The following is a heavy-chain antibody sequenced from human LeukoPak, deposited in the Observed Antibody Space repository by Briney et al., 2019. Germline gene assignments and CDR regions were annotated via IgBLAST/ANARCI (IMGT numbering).Heavy chain of an antibody. CDR1: GFTFSSYA. J-gene: IGHJ1*01. CDR2: ISYDGSNK. CDR3: ARDRSYSSYFQH. V-gene: IGHV3-30-3*01. Sequence: PGGSLRLSCAASGFTFSSYAMHWVRQAPGKGLEWVAVISYDGSNKYYADSVKGRFTISRDNSKNTLYLQMNSLRAEDTAVYYCARDRSYSSYFQHWGQGTLVTVSS. D-gene: IGHD1-26*01.